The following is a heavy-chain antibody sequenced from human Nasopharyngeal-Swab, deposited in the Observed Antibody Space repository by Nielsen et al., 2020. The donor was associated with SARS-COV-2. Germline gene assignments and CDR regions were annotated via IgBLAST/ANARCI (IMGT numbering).Heavy chain of an antibody. D-gene: IGHD2-2*01. CDR3: AKAYCSSTSCTNWFDP. CDR1: GFTFSSYG. CDR2: ISYDGSNK. Sequence: GSLRLSCAASGFTFSSYGMHWVRQAPGKGLEWVAVISYDGSNKYYADSVKGRFTISRDNSKNTLYLQMNSLRAEDTALYYCAKAYCSSTSCTNWFDPWGQGTLVTVSS. J-gene: IGHJ5*02. V-gene: IGHV3-30*18.